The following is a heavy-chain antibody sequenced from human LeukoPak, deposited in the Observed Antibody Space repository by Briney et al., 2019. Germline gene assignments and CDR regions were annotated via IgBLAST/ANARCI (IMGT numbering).Heavy chain of an antibody. CDR1: GFSFSSYG. Sequence: PGGSLRLSCAASGFSFSSYGMSWVRQAPGKGLEWVSAISGSGGSTYYADSVKGRFTISRDSSKNTLYLQMNSLRAEDTAVYYCAKDREDIVVVSAAIWGQGTLVTVSS. V-gene: IGHV3-23*01. CDR3: AKDREDIVVVSAAI. J-gene: IGHJ4*02. D-gene: IGHD2-2*01. CDR2: ISGSGGST.